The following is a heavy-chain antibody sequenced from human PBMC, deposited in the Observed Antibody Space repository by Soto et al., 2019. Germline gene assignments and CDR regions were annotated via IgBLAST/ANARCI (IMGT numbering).Heavy chain of an antibody. CDR2: ISGSGDNT. D-gene: IGHD2-15*01. V-gene: IGHV3-23*01. CDR1: GFSFETYG. CDR3: XXGXYVGWDCSGGTCAIKS. Sequence: EVRLLESGGGLVEPGGSLRLSCTGSGFSFETYGMNWVRQAPGKGLEWVSGISGSGDNTYYADSVKGRFTISRDNGRKTVYXXLVXLXXEXXXXXXXXXGXYVGWDCSGGTCAIKSWGQGTLVIVSS. J-gene: IGHJ5*02.